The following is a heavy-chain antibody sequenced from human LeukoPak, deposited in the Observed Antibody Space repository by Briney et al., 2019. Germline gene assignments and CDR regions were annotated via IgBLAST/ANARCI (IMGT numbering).Heavy chain of an antibody. CDR3: GYSYGYRRYYYYYYMDV. CDR2: IIPIFGTA. J-gene: IGHJ6*03. V-gene: IGHV1-69*05. Sequence: GSSVKVSCKASEGTFSSYAISWVRQAPGQGLEWMGGIIPIFGTANYAQKFQGRVTITTDESTSTAYMELSSLRSEDTAVYYCGYSYGYRRYYYYYYMDVWGKGTTVTVSS. CDR1: EGTFSSYA. D-gene: IGHD5-18*01.